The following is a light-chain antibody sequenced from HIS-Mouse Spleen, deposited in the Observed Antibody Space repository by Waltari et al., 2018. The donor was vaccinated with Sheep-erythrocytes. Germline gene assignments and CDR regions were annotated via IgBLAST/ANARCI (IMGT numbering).Light chain of an antibody. CDR1: QSVSSSY. CDR3: QQYGSSPPIT. CDR2: GAS. V-gene: IGKV3-20*01. Sequence: EIVLTQSPGTLSLSPGERATLSCRASQSVSSSYLAWYQQKPGQAPRPLIYGASSRATGIPDRVSGSGSVTDFTLTISRLEPEDFAVYYCQQYGSSPPITFGQGTRLEIK. J-gene: IGKJ5*01.